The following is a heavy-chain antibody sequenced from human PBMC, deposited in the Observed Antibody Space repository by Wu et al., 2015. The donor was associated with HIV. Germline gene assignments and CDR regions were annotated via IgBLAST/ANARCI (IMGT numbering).Heavy chain of an antibody. D-gene: IGHD3-10*01. CDR2: ITPNSGGT. CDR3: VRGARGMPKGAFEI. J-gene: IGHJ3*02. Sequence: QVQLVQSGAEVKKPGASVKVSCKASGYTFTGYYIHWVRQAPGQGLEWVAWITPNSGGTNSAQMFQGRVTLTRDTSISTAYLELTSLTSDDTAVYYCVRGARGMPKGAFEIWGQGTLVIVSS. CDR1: GYTFTGYY. V-gene: IGHV1-2*02.